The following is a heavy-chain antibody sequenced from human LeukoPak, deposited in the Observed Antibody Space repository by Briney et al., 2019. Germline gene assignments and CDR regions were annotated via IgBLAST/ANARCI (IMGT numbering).Heavy chain of an antibody. CDR1: GASINSRW. J-gene: IGHJ4*02. CDR3: ARRVLYSGSYFDY. Sequence: SETLSLTCSVSGASINSRWWSWIRQPPGRGLEWIAYIHHSGETNYNPSLKSRVTISLDTSKNQFSLKLSSVTAADTAVYYCARRVLYSGSYFDYWGQGTLVTVSS. V-gene: IGHV4-59*08. CDR2: IHHSGET. D-gene: IGHD1-26*01.